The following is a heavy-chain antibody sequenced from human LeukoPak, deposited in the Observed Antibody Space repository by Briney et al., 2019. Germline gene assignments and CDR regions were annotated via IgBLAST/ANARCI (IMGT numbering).Heavy chain of an antibody. V-gene: IGHV3-23*01. CDR1: GFTFSSYA. CDR3: AKDISGSTNY. Sequence: PGGSLRLSCAASGFTFSSYAMSWVRQAPGKGLEWVSAISGSGGSTYYADSVKGRLTISRDNAKNSLYLQMNSLRAEDTALYYCAKDISGSTNYWGQGTLVTVSS. CDR2: ISGSGGST. D-gene: IGHD1-7*01. J-gene: IGHJ4*02.